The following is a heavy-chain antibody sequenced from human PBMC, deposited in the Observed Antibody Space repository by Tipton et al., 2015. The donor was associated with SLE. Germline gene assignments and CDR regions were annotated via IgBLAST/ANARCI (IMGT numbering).Heavy chain of an antibody. D-gene: IGHD3-16*02. V-gene: IGHV3-9*01. CDR1: GFTFDNFA. CDR3: AKDRLGELSFLTI. J-gene: IGHJ3*02. CDR2: ISWNSGSL. Sequence: SLRLSCAASGFTFDNFAMHWVRQAPGKGLEWVSGISWNSGSLVYADSVKGRFTISRDNAKNSLYLRMSSLRPEDTALYYCAKDRLGELSFLTIWGLGTVVTVSS.